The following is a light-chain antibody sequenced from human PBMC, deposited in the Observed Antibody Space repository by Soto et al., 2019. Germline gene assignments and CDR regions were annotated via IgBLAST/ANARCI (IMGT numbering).Light chain of an antibody. CDR3: LLYYGGAQNVV. CDR1: TGAVTSGHY. V-gene: IGLV7-43*01. CDR2: STS. J-gene: IGLJ2*01. Sequence: VVTQEPSLTVSPGGTFTLTCASSTGAVTSGHYPNWFQQKPGQAPRALIYSTSNQHSWTPARFSGSLLGGKAALTLSGVQPEDEAEYYCLLYYGGAQNVVFGGGTQLTVL.